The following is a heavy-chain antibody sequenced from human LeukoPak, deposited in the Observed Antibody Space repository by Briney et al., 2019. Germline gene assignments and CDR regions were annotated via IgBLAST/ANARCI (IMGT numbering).Heavy chain of an antibody. CDR2: VNQNGGT. D-gene: IGHD6-6*01. CDR1: GGSFSGYY. Sequence: SETLSLTCAVYGGSFSGYYWIWIRQPPGKALEWTGEVNQNGGTNYNPSLKSRVTVSMDTSKSQISLKLNSVTAADTAIYYCARGGIADRLAYWGQGTLVTVSS. V-gene: IGHV4-34*01. J-gene: IGHJ4*02. CDR3: ARGGIADRLAY.